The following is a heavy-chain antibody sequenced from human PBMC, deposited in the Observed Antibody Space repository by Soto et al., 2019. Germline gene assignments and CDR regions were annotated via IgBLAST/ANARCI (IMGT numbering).Heavy chain of an antibody. J-gene: IGHJ5*02. D-gene: IGHD6-13*01. CDR1: GGSISSGGYY. V-gene: IGHV4-31*03. CDR3: ARDRGINSYSSPHNWFDP. CDR2: IYYSGST. Sequence: PSETLSLTCTVSGGSISSGGYYWSWIRQHPGKGLEWIGYIYYSGSTYYNPSLKSRVTISVDTSKNQFSLKLSSVTAADTAVYYCARDRGINSYSSPHNWFDPWGQGTRVTVAS.